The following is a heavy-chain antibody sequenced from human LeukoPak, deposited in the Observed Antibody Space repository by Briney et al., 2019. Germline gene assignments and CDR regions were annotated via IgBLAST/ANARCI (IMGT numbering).Heavy chain of an antibody. CDR3: ARLVVGATRNFDY. CDR1: GGSISSYY. J-gene: IGHJ4*02. CDR2: IYYSGST. Sequence: PSETLSLTCTVSGGSISSYYWSWIRQPPGKGLEWIGYIYYSGSTNYNPSLKSRVTISVDTPKNQFSLKLSSVTAADTAVCYCARLVVGATRNFDYWGQGTLVTVSS. D-gene: IGHD1-26*01. V-gene: IGHV4-59*08.